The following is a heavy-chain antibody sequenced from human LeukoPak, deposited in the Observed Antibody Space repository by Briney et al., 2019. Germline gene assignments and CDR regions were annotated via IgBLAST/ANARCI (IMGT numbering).Heavy chain of an antibody. Sequence: GGSLRLSCAASGFTFSSYGMHWVRQAPGKGLEWVSAISGSGGSTYYADSVKGRFTISRDNSKNTLYLQMNSLRAEDTAVYYCAKDLSYYDSGHWGQGTLVTVSS. D-gene: IGHD3-22*01. J-gene: IGHJ4*02. V-gene: IGHV3-23*01. CDR1: GFTFSSYG. CDR2: ISGSGGST. CDR3: AKDLSYYDSGH.